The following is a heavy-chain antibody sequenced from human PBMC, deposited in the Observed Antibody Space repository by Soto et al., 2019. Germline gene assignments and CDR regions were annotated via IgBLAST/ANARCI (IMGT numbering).Heavy chain of an antibody. V-gene: IGHV3-9*01. CDR3: TKGGYDLIYYFGMDV. Sequence: EVQLVESGGGLIQPGGSLRLSCAASGFTFHEYAMHWVRQAPGKGLEWVSGISSDGDTIAYADSVQGRFTVFRDNAKNSLYLQMNSLRAEDTALYYCTKGGYDLIYYFGMDVWGQGTTVTVSS. J-gene: IGHJ6*02. D-gene: IGHD5-12*01. CDR1: GFTFHEYA. CDR2: ISSDGDTI.